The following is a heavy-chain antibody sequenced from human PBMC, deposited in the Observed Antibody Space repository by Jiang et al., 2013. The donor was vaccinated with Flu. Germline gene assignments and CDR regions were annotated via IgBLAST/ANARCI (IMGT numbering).Heavy chain of an antibody. CDR1: GGSLSGYF. J-gene: IGHJ4*02. Sequence: LLKPSETLSVTCAVYGGSLSGYFWSWVRQSPGKGLEWIGDISLAGVTTYNPSLKSRVTISLDLSKYQFSVRLTSVIAADTAVYYCATGDYTSSPFDFWGQGTLVTVSS. CDR2: ISLAGVT. V-gene: IGHV4-34*01. D-gene: IGHD2-2*02. CDR3: ATGDYTSSPFDF.